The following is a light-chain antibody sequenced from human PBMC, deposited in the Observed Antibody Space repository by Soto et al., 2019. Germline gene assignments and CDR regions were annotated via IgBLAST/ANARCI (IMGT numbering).Light chain of an antibody. CDR1: SSDVGSYNL. CDR3: CSYAGSRV. V-gene: IGLV2-23*02. Sequence: QSALTQPASVSGSPGQSITISCTGPSSDVGSYNLVSWYQQHPGKAPKLMIYEVSKRPSGVSNRFSGSKSGNTASLPISGLQAEDEADYYCCSYAGSRVFGGGTQLTVL. CDR2: EVS. J-gene: IGLJ3*02.